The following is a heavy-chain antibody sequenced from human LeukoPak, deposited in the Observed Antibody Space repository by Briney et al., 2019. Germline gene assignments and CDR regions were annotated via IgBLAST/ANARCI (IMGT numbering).Heavy chain of an antibody. J-gene: IGHJ4*02. CDR2: IWYDGSNK. Sequence: PGGSLRLSCAASGFTFSSYGMHWARQAPGKGLEWVAVIWYDGSNKYYADSVKGRFTISRDNSKNTLYLQMNSLRAEDTAVYYCARDGFGDLMVLPNWGQGTLVTVSS. CDR1: GFTFSSYG. V-gene: IGHV3-33*01. D-gene: IGHD3-10*01. CDR3: ARDGFGDLMVLPN.